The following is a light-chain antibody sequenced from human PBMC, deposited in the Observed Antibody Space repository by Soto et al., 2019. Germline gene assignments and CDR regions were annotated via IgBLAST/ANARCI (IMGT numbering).Light chain of an antibody. Sequence: QSVLTQPASVSESPGQSITISCAGTSSDIGGYKYVSWYQQHPDKAPKLMIYEVSNRPSGVSNRFSGSKSGNTASLTISGLQAEDEAEYYCASYADTSAYVFGTGTKLTVL. V-gene: IGLV2-14*01. CDR1: SSDIGGYKY. CDR2: EVS. J-gene: IGLJ1*01. CDR3: ASYADTSAYV.